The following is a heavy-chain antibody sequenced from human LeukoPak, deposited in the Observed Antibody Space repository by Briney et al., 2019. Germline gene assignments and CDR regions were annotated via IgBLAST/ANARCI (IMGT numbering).Heavy chain of an antibody. CDR1: GLTFSVSA. D-gene: IGHD6-25*01. CDR2: IKTKADNYAT. J-gene: IGHJ6*04. CDR3: THPAYYYNVDV. Sequence: GGSLRLSCSASGLTFSVSAIHWVRQASGKGLEWVGRIKTKADNYATAYAASVKGRFTISRDDSTNTAYLQMNSLKTEDTAVYYCTHPAYYYNVDVGGKGTTVTASS. V-gene: IGHV3-73*01.